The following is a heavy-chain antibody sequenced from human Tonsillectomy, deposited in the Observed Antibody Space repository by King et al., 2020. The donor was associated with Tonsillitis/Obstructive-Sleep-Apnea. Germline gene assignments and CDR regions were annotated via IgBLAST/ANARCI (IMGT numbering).Heavy chain of an antibody. J-gene: IGHJ4*02. CDR2: IYYSGST. CDR3: ARHDGPYCGGDCYFGTHY. D-gene: IGHD2-21*01. V-gene: IGHV4-39*01. CDR1: GGSIRSSSNY. Sequence: QLQESGPGLVKPSETLSPTCTVSGGSIRSSSNYWGWIRQPPGKGLEWIGSIYYSGSTYYRPSLKSRVTISLDTSQNQFSLKLSSVTAADTAVYYCARHDGPYCGGDCYFGTHYWGQGTLVTVSS.